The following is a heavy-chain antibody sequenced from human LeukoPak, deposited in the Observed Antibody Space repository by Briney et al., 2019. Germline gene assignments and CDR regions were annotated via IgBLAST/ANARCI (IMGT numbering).Heavy chain of an antibody. D-gene: IGHD4-17*01. CDR3: ARDNSRLRAYYFDY. CDR2: INWTGGST. Sequence: GGSLRLSCAASGFTFDDYGMNWVRQAPGKGLEWVSGINWTGGSTGYADSVKGQFTISRDNAKNSLYLQMNSLRAEDTALYYCARDNSRLRAYYFDYWGQGTLVTVSS. J-gene: IGHJ4*02. CDR1: GFTFDDYG. V-gene: IGHV3-20*04.